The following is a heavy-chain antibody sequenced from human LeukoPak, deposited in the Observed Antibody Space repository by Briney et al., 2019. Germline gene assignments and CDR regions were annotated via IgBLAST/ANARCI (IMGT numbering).Heavy chain of an antibody. J-gene: IGHJ6*03. CDR2: ISSNGGST. CDR1: GFTFSSYA. Sequence: GGSLRLSCAASGFTFSSYAMHWVRQAPGKGLEYVSAISSNGGSTYYANSVKGRFTISRDNSKNTLYLQMGSLRAEDMAVYYCARDGGDIVVVTASYYCIDVWGKGTTVTVPS. CDR3: ARDGGDIVVVTASYYCIDV. D-gene: IGHD2-21*02. V-gene: IGHV3-64*01.